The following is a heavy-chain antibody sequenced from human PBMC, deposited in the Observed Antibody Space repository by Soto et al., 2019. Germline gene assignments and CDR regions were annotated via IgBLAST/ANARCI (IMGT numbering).Heavy chain of an antibody. V-gene: IGHV2-5*02. Sequence: QITLKESGPPLVKPTQTLTLTCPFSGFSLSSTRVAVAWLRQPPGKALEWLALIYWDDDKRYSPFLKSRLTITKDTSKNQVVLTMTNMDPVDTATYYCAHNVVAGLGYYFDYWGQGTLVTVSS. D-gene: IGHD6-19*01. CDR2: IYWDDDK. J-gene: IGHJ4*02. CDR1: GFSLSSTRVA. CDR3: AHNVVAGLGYYFDY.